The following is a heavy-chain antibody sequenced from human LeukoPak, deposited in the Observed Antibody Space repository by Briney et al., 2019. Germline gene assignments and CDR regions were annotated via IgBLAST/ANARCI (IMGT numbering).Heavy chain of an antibody. CDR1: GGSISSYY. V-gene: IGHV4-59*08. CDR3: ARVRTYYYGSGSAHWYFDL. J-gene: IGHJ2*01. CDR2: IYYSGST. D-gene: IGHD3-10*01. Sequence: PSETLSLACTVSGGSISSYYWSWIRQPPGKGLEWIGYIYYSGSTNYNPSLKSRVTISVDTSKNQFPLKLSSVTAADTAVYYCARVRTYYYGSGSAHWYFDLWGRGTLVTVSS.